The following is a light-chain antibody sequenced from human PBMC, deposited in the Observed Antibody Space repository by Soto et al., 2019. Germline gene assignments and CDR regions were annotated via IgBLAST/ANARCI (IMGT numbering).Light chain of an antibody. V-gene: IGLV1-51*01. CDR1: SSNIAANS. Sequence: QSVLTQPPSVSAAPGQEVTISCSGSSSNIAANSVSWYQHLPGTAPKLLSYDSDRRPSGIPARFSGSESGTSATLGITGLQTGDEADYYCGAWENSLTVYVFGSGTKVTVL. CDR2: DSD. J-gene: IGLJ1*01. CDR3: GAWENSLTVYV.